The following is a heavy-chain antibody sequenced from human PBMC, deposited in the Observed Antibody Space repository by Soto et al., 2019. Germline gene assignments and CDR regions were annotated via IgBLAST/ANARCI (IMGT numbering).Heavy chain of an antibody. CDR3: ARAKEGYSNGYDY. CDR1: GGSVSSGSYY. Sequence: SETLSLTCTVSGGSVSSGSYYWSWIRQPPGKGLEWIGYIYYSGSTNYNPSLKSRVTISVDTSKNQFSLKLSSVTAADTAVYYCARAKEGYSNGYDYWGQGTLVTVSS. CDR2: IYYSGST. J-gene: IGHJ4*02. D-gene: IGHD5-18*01. V-gene: IGHV4-61*01.